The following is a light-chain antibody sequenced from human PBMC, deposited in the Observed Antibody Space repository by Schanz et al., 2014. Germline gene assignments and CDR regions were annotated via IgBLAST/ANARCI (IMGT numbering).Light chain of an antibody. V-gene: IGKV3-15*01. J-gene: IGKJ2*01. Sequence: EIVMTQSPGILSLSPGERVTLSCRASQSVSDNLAWYQQKPGQAPRLLIFGASTRAAGVPARFSGSGSGTDFTLTISSLQSEDFAVYYCQQYNNWPYTFGQGTKLEIK. CDR1: QSVSDN. CDR2: GAS. CDR3: QQYNNWPYT.